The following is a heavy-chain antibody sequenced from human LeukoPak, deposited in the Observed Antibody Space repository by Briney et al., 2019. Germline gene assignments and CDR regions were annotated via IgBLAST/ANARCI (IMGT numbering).Heavy chain of an antibody. CDR1: GYTLTELS. CDR2: FDPEDGET. V-gene: IGHV1-24*01. J-gene: IGHJ4*02. D-gene: IGHD3-9*01. Sequence: ASVKVSCKVSGYTLTELSMHWVRQAPGKGLEWMGGFDPEDGETIYAQKFQGRVTMTEDTSTDTAYMELSSLRSEDTAVYYCTREPDRSNYDILTGSTLSNWGQGTLVTVSS. CDR3: TREPDRSNYDILTGSTLSN.